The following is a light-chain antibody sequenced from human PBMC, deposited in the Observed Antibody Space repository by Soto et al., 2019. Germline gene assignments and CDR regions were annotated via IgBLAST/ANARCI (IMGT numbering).Light chain of an antibody. Sequence: AQSPGTLSLSPGERATLSCRACQSISSNLAWYQQKPGQAPRLLIDDASTRAAGIPARFNGGGSGTEFTLTISSLQSEDFALYYCQQFHNWPLSFGGGTKVDI. J-gene: IGKJ4*01. CDR2: DAS. V-gene: IGKV3-15*01. CDR3: QQFHNWPLS. CDR1: QSISSN.